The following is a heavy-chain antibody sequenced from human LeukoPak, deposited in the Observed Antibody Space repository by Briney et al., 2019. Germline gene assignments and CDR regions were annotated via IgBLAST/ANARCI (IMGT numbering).Heavy chain of an antibody. V-gene: IGHV4-38-2*02. D-gene: IGHD1-26*01. CDR2: INHSGST. Sequence: SETLSLTCTVSGYSISSGYYWGWIRQPPGKGLEWIGEINHSGSTYYNPSLKSRVTISVDTSKNQFSLKLSSVTAADTAVYYCARHTEYSGSYYVVYYYYYMDVWGKGTTVTISS. CDR3: ARHTEYSGSYYVVYYYYYMDV. CDR1: GYSISSGYY. J-gene: IGHJ6*03.